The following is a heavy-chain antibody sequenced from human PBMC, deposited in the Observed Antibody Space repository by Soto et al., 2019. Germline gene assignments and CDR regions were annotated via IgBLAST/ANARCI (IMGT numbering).Heavy chain of an antibody. D-gene: IGHD1-26*01. V-gene: IGHV3-64*01. CDR1: GFTFSSYA. CDR2: ISSNGGST. J-gene: IGHJ3*02. CDR3: ARELEGSYYSQNAFDI. Sequence: GGSLRLSCAASGFTFSSYAMHWVRQAPGKGLEYVSAISSNGGSTYYANSVKGRFTISRDNSKNTLYLQMGSLRAEDMAVYYCARELEGSYYSQNAFDIWGQGTMVTVSS.